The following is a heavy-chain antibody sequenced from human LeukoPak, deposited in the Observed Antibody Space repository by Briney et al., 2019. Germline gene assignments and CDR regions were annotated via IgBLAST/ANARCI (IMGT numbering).Heavy chain of an antibody. Sequence: SSETLSLTCTVSGGSISSYYWSWIRQPPGKGLEWIGYIYYSGSTNYNPSLKSRVTISVDTSKNQFSLKLNSVTAADTAVYYCAREALNAYDSSGYYAWGQGTLVTVSS. D-gene: IGHD3-22*01. CDR3: AREALNAYDSSGYYA. J-gene: IGHJ4*02. CDR1: GGSISSYY. V-gene: IGHV4-59*01. CDR2: IYYSGST.